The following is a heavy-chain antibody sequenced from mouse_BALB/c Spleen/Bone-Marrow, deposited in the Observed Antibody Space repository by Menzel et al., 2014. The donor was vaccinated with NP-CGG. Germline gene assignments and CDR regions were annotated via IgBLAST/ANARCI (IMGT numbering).Heavy chain of an antibody. D-gene: IGHD2-1*01. CDR3: TRWNGHYEGFAY. CDR1: GYTFTTYW. Sequence: LQQSGSELVRPGASAKLSCKASGYTFTTYWIHWVKQRHGQGLEWIGNIYPGSGNTNYGEKFKTKGTLTVDTSSSTAYMHLSSLTSEGSAVYYCTRWNGHYEGFAYWGQGTLVTVSA. V-gene: IGHV1S22*01. J-gene: IGHJ3*01. CDR2: IYPGSGNT.